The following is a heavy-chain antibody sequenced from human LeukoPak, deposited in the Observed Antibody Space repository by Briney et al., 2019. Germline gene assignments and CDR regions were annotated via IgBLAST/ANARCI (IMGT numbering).Heavy chain of an antibody. J-gene: IGHJ4*02. D-gene: IGHD5-18*01. V-gene: IGHV3-53*01. CDR1: GFSVSNNY. CDR3: ARGSGYSYGFPDY. Sequence: GGSLRLSCAASGFSVSNNYMSWVRQAPGKGLEWVSVIYSGDITYYTDSVKGRFTISRDNSKNTLYLQMDSLRAEDTAVYYCARGSGYSYGFPDYWGQGTLVTVSS. CDR2: IYSGDIT.